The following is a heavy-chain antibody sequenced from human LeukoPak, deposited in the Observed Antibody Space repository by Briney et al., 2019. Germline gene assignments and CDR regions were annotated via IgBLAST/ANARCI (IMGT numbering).Heavy chain of an antibody. Sequence: GGSLRLSCAASGLTFSSYAMSWVRQAPGKGLEWVSAISGSGGRINYADSVKGRFTISRDNSKNTLYLQMNSLRAEDTAVYYCARGDMVGATITGGQGTLVTVSS. CDR2: ISGSGGRI. D-gene: IGHD1-26*01. J-gene: IGHJ4*02. CDR1: GLTFSSYA. CDR3: ARGDMVGATIT. V-gene: IGHV3-23*01.